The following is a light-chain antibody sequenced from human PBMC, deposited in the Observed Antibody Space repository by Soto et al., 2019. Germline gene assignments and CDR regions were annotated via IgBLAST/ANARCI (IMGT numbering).Light chain of an antibody. CDR1: QYVGSR. CDR2: VAS. J-gene: IGKJ5*01. V-gene: IGKV3-20*01. CDR3: QQYGSSLIT. Sequence: ETVLTQSPATLSSSPGETATLSCRASQYVGSRLAWYQHKPGQAPRLLIYVASSRATGIPDRFSGSGSGTDFTLTISRLEPEDFAVYYCQQYGSSLITCGQGTRREIK.